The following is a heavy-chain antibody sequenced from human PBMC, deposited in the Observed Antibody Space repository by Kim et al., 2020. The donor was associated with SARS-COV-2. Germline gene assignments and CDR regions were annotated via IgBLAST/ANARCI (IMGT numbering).Heavy chain of an antibody. D-gene: IGHD6-13*01. CDR2: ISSSGSTI. Sequence: GGSVRLSCAASGFTFSSYEMNWVRQAPGKGLEWVSYISSSGSTIYYADSVKGRFTISRDNAKNSLYLQMNSLRAEDTAVYYCARDPYSSSYNYYGMDVWGEGTTDTVSS. CDR1: GFTFSSYE. CDR3: ARDPYSSSYNYYGMDV. V-gene: IGHV3-48*03. J-gene: IGHJ6*04.